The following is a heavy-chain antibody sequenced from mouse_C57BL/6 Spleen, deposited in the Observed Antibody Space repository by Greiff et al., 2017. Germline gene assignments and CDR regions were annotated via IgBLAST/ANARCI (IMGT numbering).Heavy chain of an antibody. CDR3: AKPTVVATGGYFDV. V-gene: IGHV2-3*01. D-gene: IGHD1-1*01. CDR1: GFSLTSYG. Sequence: VKLVESGPGLVAPSQSLSITCTVSGFSLTSYGVSWVRQPPGKGLEWLGVIWGDGSTNYHSALISRLSISKDNSKSQVFLKMNSLQADDTATYYCAKPTVVATGGYFDVWGTGTTVTVSS. CDR2: IWGDGST. J-gene: IGHJ1*03.